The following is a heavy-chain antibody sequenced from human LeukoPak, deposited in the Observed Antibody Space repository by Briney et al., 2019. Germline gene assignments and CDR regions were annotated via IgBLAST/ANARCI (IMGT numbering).Heavy chain of an antibody. D-gene: IGHD3-22*01. CDR3: ASHSRHYYDSSGIDY. CDR1: GFSFSDTA. V-gene: IGHV3-23*01. CDR2: ISGTADNT. Sequence: PGGSLRLSCAASGFSFSDTAMSWVRQAPGKGLEWVSTISGTADNTYYADSVKGRFTISRDNSKNTLYLQMNSLRAEDTAVYYCASHSRHYYDSSGIDYWGQGTLVTVSS. J-gene: IGHJ4*02.